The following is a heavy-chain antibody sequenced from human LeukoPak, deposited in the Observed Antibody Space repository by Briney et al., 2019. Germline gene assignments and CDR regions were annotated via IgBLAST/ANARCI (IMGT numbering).Heavy chain of an antibody. Sequence: GGSLRLSCAVSGITLSNYGMSWVRQAPGKGLEWVAGISGSGGGTNYADSVKGRFTISRDNAKNSPYLQMNSLRAEDTAVYYCARRVVVVAATQTGYWYFDLWGRGTLVTVSS. D-gene: IGHD2-15*01. J-gene: IGHJ2*01. CDR2: ISGSGGGT. V-gene: IGHV3-23*01. CDR3: ARRVVVVAATQTGYWYFDL. CDR1: GITLSNYG.